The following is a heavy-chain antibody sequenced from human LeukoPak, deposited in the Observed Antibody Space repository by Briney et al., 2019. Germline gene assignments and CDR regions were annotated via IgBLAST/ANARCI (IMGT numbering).Heavy chain of an antibody. V-gene: IGHV3-48*01. Sequence: GGSLRLSCAASGFTFSSYWMSWVRQAPGKGLEWVSYISSSSSTIYYADSVKGRFTISRDNAKNSLYLQMNSLRAEDTAVYYCARESYDFWSGYSSSFDYWGQGTLVTVSS. D-gene: IGHD3-3*01. CDR2: ISSSSSTI. J-gene: IGHJ4*02. CDR1: GFTFSSYW. CDR3: ARESYDFWSGYSSSFDY.